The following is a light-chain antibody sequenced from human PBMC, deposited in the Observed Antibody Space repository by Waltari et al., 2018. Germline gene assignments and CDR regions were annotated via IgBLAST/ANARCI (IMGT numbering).Light chain of an antibody. CDR3: QQYDRSPYT. Sequence: EIVLTQSPGTLSLSPGERAALSCRASLSLSSTYLAWYQQKPGQAPRLLIYGASSRATRIPDRFSGSESGTDVTLTTSRLEPEEFAVYYCQQYDRSPYTFGQGTKLEIK. V-gene: IGKV3-20*01. CDR1: LSLSSTY. CDR2: GAS. J-gene: IGKJ2*01.